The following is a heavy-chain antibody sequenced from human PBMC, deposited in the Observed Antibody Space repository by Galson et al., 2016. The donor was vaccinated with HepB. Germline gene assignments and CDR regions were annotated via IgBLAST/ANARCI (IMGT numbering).Heavy chain of an antibody. Sequence: SLRLSCAASGLNFNNYYMNWVRQAPGKGLEWVSVISSGGSGGSTNYADAVKGRFTISRDNSKNMLYLQMSSLRADDTALYYCAKDLHWYGMDVWGQGTTVIVSS. J-gene: IGHJ6*02. D-gene: IGHD3-3*02. CDR3: AKDLHWYGMDV. V-gene: IGHV3-66*01. CDR2: ISSGGSGGST. CDR1: GLNFNNYY.